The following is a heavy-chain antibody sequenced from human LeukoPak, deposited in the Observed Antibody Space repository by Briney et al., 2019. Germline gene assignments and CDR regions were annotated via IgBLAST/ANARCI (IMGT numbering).Heavy chain of an antibody. CDR3: ARVVTIFGVVIRVFDY. V-gene: IGHV1-8*01. CDR2: MNPNSGNT. Sequence: ASVKVSCKASGYTFTSYDINWVRQATGQGLEWMGWMNPNSGNTGYAQKFQGRVTMTRNTSISTAYMELSSLRSEDTAVYYCARVVTIFGVVIRVFDYCGQGTLVTVSS. CDR1: GYTFTSYD. D-gene: IGHD3-3*01. J-gene: IGHJ4*02.